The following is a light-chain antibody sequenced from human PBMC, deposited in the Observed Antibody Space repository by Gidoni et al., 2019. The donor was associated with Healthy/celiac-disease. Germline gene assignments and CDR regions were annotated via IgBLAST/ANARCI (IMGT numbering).Light chain of an antibody. CDR3: QQYKNWPPCT. CDR1: QSVSSN. V-gene: IGKV3-15*01. CDR2: GAS. J-gene: IGKJ1*01. Sequence: ELVMTQSPATLSVSPGERATLSCRASQSVSSNLAWYQRKPGQGPRLLIYGASTRATGIPARFSGSGSGTEFTLTISSLQSEDFAVYYCQQYKNWPPCTFGQGTKVEIK.